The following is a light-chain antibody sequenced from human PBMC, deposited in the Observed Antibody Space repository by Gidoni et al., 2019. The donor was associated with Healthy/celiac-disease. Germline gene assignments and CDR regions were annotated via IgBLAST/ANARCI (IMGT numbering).Light chain of an antibody. CDR3: SLYTSSSTWV. V-gene: IGLV2-18*01. J-gene: IGLJ3*02. CDR2: EVS. CDR1: SSDVGSYNR. Sequence: GSPGQSVTISCTGTSSDVGSYNRVSWYQQPPGTAPKLMIYEVSNRPSGVPDRFSGSKSGNTASLTISGLQAEDEADYYCSLYTSSSTWVFGGGTKLTVL.